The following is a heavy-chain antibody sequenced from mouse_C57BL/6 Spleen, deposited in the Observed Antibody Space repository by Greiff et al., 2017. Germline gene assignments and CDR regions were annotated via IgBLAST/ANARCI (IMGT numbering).Heavy chain of an antibody. D-gene: IGHD1-1*01. Sequence: QVQLQQSGAEMARHGASVKLSCKASGYTFTSYGISWVKQRTGQGLEWIGESYPRRGNIYYNEKFKGKATLTADKSSSTAYMELRSLTAEDHAVYYCSRSPWVSSYWGQSTTLTVSS. CDR3: SRSPWVSSY. CDR2: SYPRRGNI. J-gene: IGHJ2*01. V-gene: IGHV1-81*01. CDR1: GYTFTSYG.